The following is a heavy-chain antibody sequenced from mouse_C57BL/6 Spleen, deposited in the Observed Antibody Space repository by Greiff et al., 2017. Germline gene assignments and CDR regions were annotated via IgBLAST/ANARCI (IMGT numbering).Heavy chain of an antibody. CDR1: GYTFTSYG. Sequence: VQGVESGAELARPGASVKLSCKASGYTFTSYGISWVKQRTGQGLEWIGEIYPRSGNTYYNEKFKGKATLTADKSSSTAYMELRSLTSEDSAVYFCARQYYGSSYGFAYWGQGTLVTVSA. V-gene: IGHV1-81*01. CDR3: ARQYYGSSYGFAY. D-gene: IGHD1-1*01. CDR2: IYPRSGNT. J-gene: IGHJ3*01.